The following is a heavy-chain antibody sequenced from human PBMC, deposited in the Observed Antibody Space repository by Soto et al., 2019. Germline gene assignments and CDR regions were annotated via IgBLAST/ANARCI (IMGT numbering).Heavy chain of an antibody. J-gene: IGHJ4*02. CDR1: GYPFTTYG. CDR3: AIERVVTVPLYY. CDR2: ISAYNGNT. Sequence: SVKVSCKASGYPFTTYGISWVRQAPGQGLEWVGWISAYNGNTNYAQKLQGRVTMTTDTSTSTAYMELRSLRSDDTDVYYCAIERVVTVPLYYWGQVILVSVSP. D-gene: IGHD3-3*01. V-gene: IGHV1-18*04.